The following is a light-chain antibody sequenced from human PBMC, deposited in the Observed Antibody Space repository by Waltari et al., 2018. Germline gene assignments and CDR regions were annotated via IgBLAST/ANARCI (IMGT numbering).Light chain of an antibody. CDR3: MQALQTPYT. Sequence: DIVMTQSPLSLPVTPGEPASISCRSSQSLLHSNGYNYLDWYLQKPGQSPQLLIYLGSNRASGVPDRFSGSGAGTDFTLKIGRVEAEDVGVYCCMQALQTPYTFGQGTKLEIK. V-gene: IGKV2-28*01. J-gene: IGKJ2*01. CDR2: LGS. CDR1: QSLLHSNGYNY.